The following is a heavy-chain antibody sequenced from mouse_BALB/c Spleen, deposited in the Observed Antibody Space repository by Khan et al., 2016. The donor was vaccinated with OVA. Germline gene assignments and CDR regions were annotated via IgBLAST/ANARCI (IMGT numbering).Heavy chain of an antibody. CDR3: ARSGYGNPFAY. J-gene: IGHJ3*01. D-gene: IGHD2-1*01. Sequence: QVQLQQPGAELVKAGTSVKISCKASGYTFTSYYMYWVKQRPGQGLEWIGGINPNNGDSNFNEKFKSKATLTVDKSSSTAYMQLGILTSEDSAVYYCARSGYGNPFAYWGQGTLVTVSA. CDR1: GYTFTSYY. CDR2: INPNNGDS. V-gene: IGHV1S81*02.